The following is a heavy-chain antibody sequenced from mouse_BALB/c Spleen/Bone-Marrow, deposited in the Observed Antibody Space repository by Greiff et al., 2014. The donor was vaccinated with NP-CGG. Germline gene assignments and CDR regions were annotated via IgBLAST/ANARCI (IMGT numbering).Heavy chain of an antibody. CDR2: NDPANGNT. CDR3: GGGGGNPDY. Sequence: QLQQSGAELVKPGASVKLSCTASGFNIKDTYIHWVKQRPEQGLEWIGRNDPANGNTKYDPKFQGKATITADTSSNTAYLQLSSLTSEDTAVYYCGGGGGNPDYWGQGTTLTVSS. D-gene: IGHD2-1*01. V-gene: IGHV14-3*02. J-gene: IGHJ2*01. CDR1: GFNIKDTY.